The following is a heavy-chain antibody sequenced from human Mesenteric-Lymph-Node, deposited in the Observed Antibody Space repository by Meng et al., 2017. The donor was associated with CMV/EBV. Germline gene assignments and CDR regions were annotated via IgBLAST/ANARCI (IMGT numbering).Heavy chain of an antibody. D-gene: IGHD3-16*01. Sequence: QLQLSGPGVVKSSETPSETCTSSGDSISSNNAAWSWIRQAPSRGLEWVGRTSYRSESHYDYALSVKSRISVNLDTSKNQLSLHLNFVTPEDTAVYYCAYFGDLPPLWWGQGTLVTVSS. J-gene: IGHJ4*02. CDR1: GDSISSNNAA. CDR2: TSYRSESHY. CDR3: AYFGDLPPLW. V-gene: IGHV6-1*01.